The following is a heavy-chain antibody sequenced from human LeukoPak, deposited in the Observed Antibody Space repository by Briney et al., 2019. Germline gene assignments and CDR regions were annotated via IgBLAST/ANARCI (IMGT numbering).Heavy chain of an antibody. Sequence: KPSETLSLTCAVSGYSISSGSYYWSWIRQPPGKGLAWIGEINDSGSTNYNPSLKTRFTISVDTSKNQFSLKLSSVTAADTAVYYCGRDVADITMVRGKQVWFDPWGQGTLVTVSS. CDR2: INDSGST. J-gene: IGHJ5*02. CDR3: GRDVADITMVRGKQVWFDP. CDR1: GYSISSGSYY. V-gene: IGHV4-39*07. D-gene: IGHD3-10*01.